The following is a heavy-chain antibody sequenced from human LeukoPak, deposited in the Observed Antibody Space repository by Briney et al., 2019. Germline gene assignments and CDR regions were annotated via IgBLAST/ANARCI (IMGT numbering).Heavy chain of an antibody. CDR2: IWFDGTNK. J-gene: IGHJ4*02. CDR1: GFTFSPAW. Sequence: GGSLRLSCAASGFTFSPAWMSWARQAPGKGLEWVAGIWFDGTNKFHADSVKGRFTISRDNPKNTLYLQMDSLRAEDTAVYYCAKEGYNYVIDYWGQGTLVTVSS. CDR3: AKEGYNYVIDY. D-gene: IGHD5-24*01. V-gene: IGHV3-33*06.